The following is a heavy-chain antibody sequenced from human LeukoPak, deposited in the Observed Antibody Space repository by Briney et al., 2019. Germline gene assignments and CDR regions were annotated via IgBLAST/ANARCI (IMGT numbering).Heavy chain of an antibody. CDR2: INTNNGNT. CDR3: ARGPIAAAGDY. Sequence: ATVKISCKASGSTFTDYYIHWLRQAPGQGLEWMGWINTNNGNTNYAQKFQGRVTMTTDTSTTTAYMELRSLRSDDTAVYYCARGPIAAAGDYWGRGTLVTVSS. V-gene: IGHV1-18*04. D-gene: IGHD6-13*01. CDR1: GSTFTDYY. J-gene: IGHJ4*02.